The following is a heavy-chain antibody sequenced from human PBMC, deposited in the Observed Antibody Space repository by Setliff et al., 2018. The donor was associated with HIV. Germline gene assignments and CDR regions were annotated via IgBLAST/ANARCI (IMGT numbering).Heavy chain of an antibody. CDR3: ARHRAQRGSGTYYDDWFDP. Sequence: SETLSLTCAAYGGSLSGYYWSWIRQTPGKGLEWIGEVHYSGRTAYNPSLQNRVAISVDMYRNQFFLRLTSVTAADTSVYYCARHRAQRGSGTYYDDWFDPWGQGTLVTVSS. V-gene: IGHV4-34*01. D-gene: IGHD3-10*01. CDR2: VHYSGRT. CDR1: GGSLSGYY. J-gene: IGHJ5*02.